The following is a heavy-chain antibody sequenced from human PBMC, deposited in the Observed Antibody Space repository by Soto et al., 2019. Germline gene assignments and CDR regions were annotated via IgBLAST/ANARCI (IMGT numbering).Heavy chain of an antibody. CDR1: GFAFNKFG. D-gene: IGHD1-1*01. V-gene: IGHV3-33*01. CDR2: IWHDGKNK. J-gene: IGHJ4*02. Sequence: QVQVVESGGGVVQPGRSLRLSCAASGFAFNKFGMHWVRQAPGKGLEWVAVIWHDGKNKDYAESVKGRFTISRDNSKKTLYLEMNSLRAEATAVYYCVRDPGNDEAMDYWGQGPLVIVSS. CDR3: VRDPGNDEAMDY.